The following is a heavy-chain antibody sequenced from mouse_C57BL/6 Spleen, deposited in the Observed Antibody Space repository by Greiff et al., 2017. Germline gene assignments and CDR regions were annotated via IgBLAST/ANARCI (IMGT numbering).Heavy chain of an antibody. V-gene: IGHV1-36*01. J-gene: IGHJ2*01. Sequence: VQLKESGPVLVKPGPSVKISCKASGFTFTDYYLHWVKQSHGKSLEWIGLVYPYNGGTSYNQKFKGKATLTVDTSSSTAYMELNSLTSEDSAVYYCARGDYGSSSGFDYWGQGTTRAVSS. CDR1: GFTFTDYY. CDR2: VYPYNGGT. CDR3: ARGDYGSSSGFDY. D-gene: IGHD1-1*01.